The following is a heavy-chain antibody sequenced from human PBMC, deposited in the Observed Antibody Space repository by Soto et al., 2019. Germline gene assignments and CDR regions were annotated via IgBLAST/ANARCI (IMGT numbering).Heavy chain of an antibody. J-gene: IGHJ3*02. Sequence: EVQLVESGGGLVKPGGSLRLSCAASGFTFSSYSMNWVRQAPGKGLEWVSSISSSSSYIYYADSVKGRFTISRDNAKNSLYLQMNSLRAEDTAVYYCARALVSGSYDHDAFDIWGQGTMVTVSS. CDR2: ISSSSSYI. D-gene: IGHD1-26*01. CDR3: ARALVSGSYDHDAFDI. CDR1: GFTFSSYS. V-gene: IGHV3-21*01.